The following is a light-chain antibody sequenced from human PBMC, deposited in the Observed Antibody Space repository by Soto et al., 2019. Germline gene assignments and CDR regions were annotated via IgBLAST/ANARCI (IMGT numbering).Light chain of an antibody. V-gene: IGKV3-20*01. J-gene: IGKJ5*01. CDR2: SVS. Sequence: DILLRQSPGTLSLSPGERATLSCRASQSVGRSYLAWYQQKPGQAPRLLISSVSKRATGIPDRFSGGGSGTDFTLTISRVEPEDFALYICQQYDGSPITFGQGTRLEIK. CDR3: QQYDGSPIT. CDR1: QSVGRSY.